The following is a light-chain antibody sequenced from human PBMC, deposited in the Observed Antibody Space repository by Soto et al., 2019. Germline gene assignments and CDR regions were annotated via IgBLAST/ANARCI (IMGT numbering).Light chain of an antibody. CDR2: DAY. CDR1: QAFRGL. Sequence: VCTAYSVARALSRVERAHLACGASQAFRGLLAWYQQMPGQAPRLLIYDAYNRATGIPPRFSGSGSGTDFTLTISSLEPEESAVYYCQQRHRWPITFGQGTRLEIK. CDR3: QQRHRWPIT. V-gene: IGKV3-11*01. J-gene: IGKJ5*01.